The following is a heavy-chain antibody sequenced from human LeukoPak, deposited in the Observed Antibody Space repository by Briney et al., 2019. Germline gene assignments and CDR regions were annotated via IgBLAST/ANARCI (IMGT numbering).Heavy chain of an antibody. Sequence: LSLTCGVYGGSFSDYYMSWIRQAPGKGLEWVSYISSSGSTIYYADSVKGRFTISRDNAKNSLYLQMNSLRAEDTAVYYCARDRDTMVRAPIDPWGQGTLVTVSS. J-gene: IGHJ5*02. D-gene: IGHD3-10*01. CDR2: ISSSGSTI. CDR3: ARDRDTMVRAPIDP. V-gene: IGHV3-11*01. CDR1: GGSFSDYY.